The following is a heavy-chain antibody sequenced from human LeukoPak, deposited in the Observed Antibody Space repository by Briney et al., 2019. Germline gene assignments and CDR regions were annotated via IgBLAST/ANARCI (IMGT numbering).Heavy chain of an antibody. V-gene: IGHV4-34*01. J-gene: IGHJ6*03. Sequence: SETLSLTCAVYGGSFSGYYWSWIRQPPGKGLEWIGEINHSGNTNYNPSLKSRVTISVDTSKNQFSLKLSSVTAADTAVYYCARVWGYYYYMDVWGKGTTVTVSS. CDR1: GGSFSGYY. CDR3: ARVWGYYYYMDV. D-gene: IGHD7-27*01. CDR2: INHSGNT.